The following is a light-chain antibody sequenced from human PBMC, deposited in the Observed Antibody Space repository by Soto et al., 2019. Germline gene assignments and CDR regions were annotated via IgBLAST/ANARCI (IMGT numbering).Light chain of an antibody. J-gene: IGKJ3*01. CDR3: QQYNNWPDFT. CDR2: GAS. Sequence: EIVMTQSPATLSVSPGGRATLSCRASQSVGSNLAWYQQKPGQAPRLLIYGASTRATGIPARFSGSGSGTEFTLTISSLQSEDFAVYYCQQYNNWPDFTFGPGTKVDVK. V-gene: IGKV3-15*01. CDR1: QSVGSN.